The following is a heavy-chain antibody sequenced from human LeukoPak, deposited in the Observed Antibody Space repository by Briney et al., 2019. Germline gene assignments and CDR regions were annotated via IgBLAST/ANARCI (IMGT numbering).Heavy chain of an antibody. V-gene: IGHV3-33*01. CDR1: NFMFSNYD. CDR3: ARADGSLLLAY. D-gene: IGHD2-15*01. J-gene: IGHJ4*02. Sequence: GGSLRLSCAASNFMFSNYDMNWARQAPGKGLEWVAVIWYDGSNKYYADSVKGRFTISRDNSKNTLYLQMNSLRAEDTAVYYCARADGSLLLAYWGQGTLVTVSS. CDR2: IWYDGSNK.